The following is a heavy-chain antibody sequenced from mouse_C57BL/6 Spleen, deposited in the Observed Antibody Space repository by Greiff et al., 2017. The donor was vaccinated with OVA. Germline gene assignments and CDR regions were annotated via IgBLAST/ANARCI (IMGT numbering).Heavy chain of an antibody. V-gene: IGHV1-26*01. CDR3: AIYYSKGDNYAMDY. D-gene: IGHD2-5*01. Sequence: EVQLQQSGPELVKPGASVKISCKASGYTFTDYYMNWVKQSHGKSLEWIGDINPNNGGTSYNQKFKGKATLTVDKSSSTAYMELRSLTSEDSAVYYCAIYYSKGDNYAMDYWGQGTSVTVSS. J-gene: IGHJ4*01. CDR1: GYTFTDYY. CDR2: INPNNGGT.